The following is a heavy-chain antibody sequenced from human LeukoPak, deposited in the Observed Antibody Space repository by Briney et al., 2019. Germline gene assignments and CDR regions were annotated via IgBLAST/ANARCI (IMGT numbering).Heavy chain of an antibody. V-gene: IGHV4-34*01. CDR3: ARDPYYFDRSGGFDP. CDR2: INHSGST. CDR1: GGSFSGYY. J-gene: IGHJ5*02. D-gene: IGHD3-22*01. Sequence: SETLSLTCAVYGGSFSGYYWSWIRQPPGKGLEWIGEINHSGSTNYNPSLKSRVTISVDTSKNQFSLKLSSVTAADTAVYFCARDPYYFDRSGGFDPWGQGTLVTVSS.